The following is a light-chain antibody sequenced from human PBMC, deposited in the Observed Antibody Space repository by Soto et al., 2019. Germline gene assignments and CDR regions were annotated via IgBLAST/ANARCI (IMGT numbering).Light chain of an antibody. CDR3: QQYGGSPGT. Sequence: EIVLTQSPGTLSLSPGERATLSCRASQTVTNRYLAWYQQKPGQAPRLLIFGASIRDTGIPDRFSGSGSGTDFTLTISRLESEDFDVYYCQQYGGSPGTLGQGTKVDIK. CDR1: QTVTNRY. J-gene: IGKJ1*01. V-gene: IGKV3-20*01. CDR2: GAS.